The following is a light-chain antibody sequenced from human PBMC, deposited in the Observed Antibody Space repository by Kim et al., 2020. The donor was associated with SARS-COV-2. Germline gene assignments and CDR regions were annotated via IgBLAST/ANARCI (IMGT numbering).Light chain of an antibody. V-gene: IGKV1-16*01. Sequence: AAVGDGRAITCRASQQIIGVLASFQQKQRRNPKYLLHAASCIQSGVPSRFSGSGSGTDLSITINSGQPEDVAAYYCQQYKNSHFTFGPGTKVDIK. CDR2: AAS. CDR3: QQYKNSHFT. J-gene: IGKJ3*01. CDR1: QQIIGV.